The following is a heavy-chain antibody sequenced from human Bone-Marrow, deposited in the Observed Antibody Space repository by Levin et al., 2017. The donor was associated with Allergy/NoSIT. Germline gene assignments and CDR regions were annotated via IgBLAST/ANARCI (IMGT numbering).Heavy chain of an antibody. CDR3: ARTAHHYGAGSYFFFDL. V-gene: IGHV3-11*03. J-gene: IGHJ4*02. D-gene: IGHD3-10*01. CDR1: GFSFSDYY. CDR2: ISGNSGFR. Sequence: PGESLKISCSASGFSFSDYYMSWIRQAPGKGLEWISYISGNSGFRNDADSVKGRFTLSRDNARNSLFLEMDSLRVEDTAVYYCARTAHHYGAGSYFFFDLWGQGTLVIVSS.